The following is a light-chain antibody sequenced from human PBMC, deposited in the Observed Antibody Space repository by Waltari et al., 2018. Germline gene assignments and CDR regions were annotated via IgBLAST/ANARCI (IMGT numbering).Light chain of an antibody. CDR1: SSNIGTTT. Sequence: QSVLTQPPSVSATPGQRVAISCSGSSSNIGTTTGNWYQPLPGSAPKLLIYTNNQRPSGVPDRFSGSKSGTSASLAISGLQSEDEADYYCAAWDDTLNGVVFGGGTKLTV. CDR3: AAWDDTLNGVV. J-gene: IGLJ3*02. CDR2: TNN. V-gene: IGLV1-44*01.